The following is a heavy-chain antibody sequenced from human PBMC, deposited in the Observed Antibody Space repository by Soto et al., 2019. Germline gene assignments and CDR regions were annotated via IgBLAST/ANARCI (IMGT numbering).Heavy chain of an antibody. V-gene: IGHV4-30-4*01. Sequence: PSETLSLTCTVSGGSVSSGDYFWSWIRQPPGKGLEWIGYIYDSGSSYYNPSLKSRVTMSVDTSKNQFSLKLRSVTAADTAMYCCAREKGYISGPKNFDSWGQGTLVTVSS. CDR2: IYDSGSS. D-gene: IGHD5-12*01. CDR1: GGSVSSGDYF. CDR3: AREKGYISGPKNFDS. J-gene: IGHJ4*02.